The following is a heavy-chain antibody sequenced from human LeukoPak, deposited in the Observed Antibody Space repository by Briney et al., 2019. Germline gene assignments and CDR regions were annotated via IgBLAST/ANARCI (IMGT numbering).Heavy chain of an antibody. J-gene: IGHJ6*02. D-gene: IGHD3-22*01. CDR1: GFTLSTNA. CDR3: ARMGSGYFLYGMDV. V-gene: IGHV3-23*01. Sequence: GGSLRLSCLTSGFTLSTNAMSWVRQAPGKGLEWISGISGSGASTYYADSVKGRFTISRDNAKNSLYLQMNSLRAEDTAVYYCARMGSGYFLYGMDVWGQGTTVTVSS. CDR2: ISGSGAST.